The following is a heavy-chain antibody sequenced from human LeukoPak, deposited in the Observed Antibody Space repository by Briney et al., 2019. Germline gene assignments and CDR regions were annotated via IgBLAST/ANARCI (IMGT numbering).Heavy chain of an antibody. J-gene: IGHJ3*02. V-gene: IGHV3-11*01. D-gene: IGHD5-18*01. CDR2: ISSSGSTI. CDR1: GFTFSDYY. CDR3: ARVIQLWFDAFDI. Sequence: PGGSLRLSCAASGFTFSDYYMSWIRQAPGKGLEWVSYISSSGSTIYYADSVKGRFTISRDNAKNSLYLQMNSLRAEDTVVYYCARVIQLWFDAFDIWGQGTMVTASS.